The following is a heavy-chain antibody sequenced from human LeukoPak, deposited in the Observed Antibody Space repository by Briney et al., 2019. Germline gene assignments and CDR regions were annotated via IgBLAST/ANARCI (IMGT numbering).Heavy chain of an antibody. J-gene: IGHJ4*02. D-gene: IGHD3-10*01. V-gene: IGHV4-61*02. CDR2: IYTSGST. CDR3: ARDPGSGSYYKI. CDR1: GGSISSGSYY. Sequence: SETLSLTCTVSGGSISSGSYYWSWIRQPAGNGLEWIGRIYTSGSTNYNPSLKSRVTISVDTSKNQFSLKLSSVTAADTAVYYCARDPGSGSYYKIWGQGTLVTVSS.